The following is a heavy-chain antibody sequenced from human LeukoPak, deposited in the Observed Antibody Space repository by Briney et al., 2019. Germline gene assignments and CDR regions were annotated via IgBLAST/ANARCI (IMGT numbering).Heavy chain of an antibody. D-gene: IGHD5-18*01. J-gene: IGHJ4*02. V-gene: IGHV3-74*01. CDR1: GFTFSDYW. CDR3: ARVITGSTYGQFDY. Sequence: GGSLRLSCTASGFTFSDYWMHWVRQAPGKGLVWVSRINSDGSRTNYADCVKGRFTISRDNAKNTVLLQMNSLRAEDAAVYYCARVITGSTYGQFDYWGQGVLATVSS. CDR2: INSDGSRT.